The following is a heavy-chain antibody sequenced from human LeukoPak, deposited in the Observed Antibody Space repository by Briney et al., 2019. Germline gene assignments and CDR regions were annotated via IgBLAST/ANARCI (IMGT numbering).Heavy chain of an antibody. V-gene: IGHV1-69*13. Sequence: GASVKVSCKASGDTFSSYAISWVRQAPGQGLEWMGGIIPIFGTANYAQKFQGRVTITADESTSTAYMELSSLRSEDTAVYYCARDGRELEDTAMVPYWFDPWGQGTLVTVSS. CDR3: ARDGRELEDTAMVPYWFDP. J-gene: IGHJ5*02. CDR1: GDTFSSYA. CDR2: IIPIFGTA. D-gene: IGHD5-18*01.